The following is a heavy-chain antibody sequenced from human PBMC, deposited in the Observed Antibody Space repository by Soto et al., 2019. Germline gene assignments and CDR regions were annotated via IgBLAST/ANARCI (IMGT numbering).Heavy chain of an antibody. CDR1: GYTFTVYY. J-gene: IGHJ4*02. Sequence: GASVKVSCKASGYTFTVYYMHWVRQAPGQGLEWMGWINPKSGGTMYPQKFQGRVTMTWDTSISTAYMALTRLRSDDTAVYYCARDLEKGGGSEGFDYWGQGTLVTVSS. CDR3: ARDLEKGGGSEGFDY. D-gene: IGHD1-26*01. V-gene: IGHV1-2*02. CDR2: INPKSGGT.